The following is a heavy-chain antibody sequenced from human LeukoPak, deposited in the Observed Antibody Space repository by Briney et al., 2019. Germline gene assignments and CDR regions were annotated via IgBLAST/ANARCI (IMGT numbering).Heavy chain of an antibody. Sequence: GGSLRLSCAASGFTVISNLMTWVRQSPGRGLEWLTSIYSGGATYYADSVKGRFTISRDHSNNSVSLQMTNLRVEDTAIYYCARGAYRISWPGIDYWGQGTLVTVSS. CDR3: ARGAYRISWPGIDY. D-gene: IGHD3-16*02. CDR2: IYSGGAT. V-gene: IGHV3-53*01. CDR1: GFTVISNL. J-gene: IGHJ4*02.